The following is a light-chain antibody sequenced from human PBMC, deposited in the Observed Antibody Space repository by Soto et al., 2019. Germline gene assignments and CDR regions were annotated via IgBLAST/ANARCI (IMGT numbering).Light chain of an antibody. V-gene: IGLV1-40*01. J-gene: IGLJ2*01. CDR3: QSYDTSLNVYVV. CDR2: GNI. CDR1: SSNIGADFD. Sequence: QSVLTQPPSVSGAPGQRVTISCTGSSSNIGADFDVHWYRQLPGTAPKLLIYGNINRPSGVPDRFSGSTSGTSASLTITGLQAEDEADYYCQSYDTSLNVYVVFGGGPRVTVL.